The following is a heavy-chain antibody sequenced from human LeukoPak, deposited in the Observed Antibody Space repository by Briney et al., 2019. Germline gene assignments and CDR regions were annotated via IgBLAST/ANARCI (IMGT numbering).Heavy chain of an antibody. D-gene: IGHD5-24*01. CDR1: GFTLSSYW. CDR2: IKQDGSEK. J-gene: IGHJ6*03. Sequence: GGSLRLSCAASGFTLSSYWISWVRQAPGKGLEWVANIKQDGSEKYYVDSGKGRFTISRHNAKNSLYLQMNSLRAEDTAVYYCARGTPEMGTSVMDVWGKGTTVTVSS. CDR3: ARGTPEMGTSVMDV. V-gene: IGHV3-7*01.